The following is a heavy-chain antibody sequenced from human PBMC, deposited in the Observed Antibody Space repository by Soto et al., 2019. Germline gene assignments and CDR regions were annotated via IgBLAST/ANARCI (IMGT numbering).Heavy chain of an antibody. J-gene: IGHJ6*02. Sequence: ASVEVSCKACGYTFTNYAMHWVCQANGQGLEWMGWINAGNGNTKYSQKFQGRVTITRDTSANRAHMELSSLRSEDTAVYYCAGVRSVYYYGMDVWAQGTTVTVSS. D-gene: IGHD3-3*01. CDR2: INAGNGNT. V-gene: IGHV1-3*01. CDR3: AGVRSVYYYGMDV. CDR1: GYTFTNYA.